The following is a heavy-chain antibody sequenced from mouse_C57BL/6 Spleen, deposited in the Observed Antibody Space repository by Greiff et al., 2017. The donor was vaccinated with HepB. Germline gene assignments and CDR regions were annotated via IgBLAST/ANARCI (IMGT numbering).Heavy chain of an antibody. CDR3: ARSDGNYAWFAY. D-gene: IGHD2-1*01. V-gene: IGHV1-64*01. J-gene: IGHJ3*01. CDR2: IHPKSGST. CDR1: GYTFTSYW. Sequence: QVQLQQPGAELVKPGASVKLSCKASGYTFTSYWMHWVKQRPGQGLEWIGMIHPKSGSTNYNEKFKSKATLTVDKSSSTAYLQLSSLTSEDSAVYYCARSDGNYAWFAYWGQGTLVTVSA.